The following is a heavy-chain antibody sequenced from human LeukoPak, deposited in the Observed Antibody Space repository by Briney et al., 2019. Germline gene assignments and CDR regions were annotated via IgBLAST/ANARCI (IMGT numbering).Heavy chain of an antibody. CDR3: ASLLETMATTSDY. D-gene: IGHD4/OR15-4a*01. CDR2: INAGNGNT. CDR1: GYTFTSYA. Sequence: ASVTVSCKASGYTFTSYAVHWVRQAPGQRLEWMGWINAGNGNTKYSQNFQGRVTITRDTSASTAYMELSSLRSEDTAVYYCASLLETMATTSDYWGQGTLVTVSS. J-gene: IGHJ4*02. V-gene: IGHV1-3*01.